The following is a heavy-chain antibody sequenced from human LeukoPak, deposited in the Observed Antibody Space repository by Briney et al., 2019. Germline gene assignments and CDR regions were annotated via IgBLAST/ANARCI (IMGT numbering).Heavy chain of an antibody. CDR1: GFTFGDYA. Sequence: GGSLRLSCTASGFTFGDYAMSWVRQAPGKGLEWVGFIRSKAYGGTTEYAASVKGRFTISRDDSKSIAYLQMNSLKTEDTAVYYCTRARREGVGATWGQGTLVTVSS. D-gene: IGHD1-26*01. J-gene: IGHJ4*02. V-gene: IGHV3-49*04. CDR2: IRSKAYGGTT. CDR3: TRARREGVGAT.